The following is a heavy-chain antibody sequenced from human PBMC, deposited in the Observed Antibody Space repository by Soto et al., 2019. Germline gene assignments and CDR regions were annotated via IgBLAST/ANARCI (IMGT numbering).Heavy chain of an antibody. D-gene: IGHD6-19*01. CDR1: GGSISGYS. V-gene: IGHV4-59*01. J-gene: IGHJ4*02. CDR2: IYDTGST. CDR3: AREQWLVRGVFDY. Sequence: QVQLQESGPGLVKPSETLSLTCSVSGGSISGYSWSWIRQPPGKGLEWIGYIYDTGSTKDNPSLKSRVTISIDTSKNPFSLRLSSVTAADTAVYYCAREQWLVRGVFDYWGQGTLVTVSS.